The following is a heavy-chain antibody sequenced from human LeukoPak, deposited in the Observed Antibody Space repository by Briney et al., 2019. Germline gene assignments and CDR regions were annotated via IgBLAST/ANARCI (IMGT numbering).Heavy chain of an antibody. J-gene: IGHJ4*02. CDR1: GFPFSSYG. D-gene: IGHD4-17*01. CDR3: ARYYGDSYYFDY. CDR2: TWYDGSSK. Sequence: GRSLRLSCAASGFPFSSYGMHWVRQAPGKGLEWVALTWYDGSSKYYADSVKGRFTISRDNSKNTLYLQMNSLRAEDTDVYYCARYYGDSYYFDYWGQGTLVTVSS. V-gene: IGHV3-33*01.